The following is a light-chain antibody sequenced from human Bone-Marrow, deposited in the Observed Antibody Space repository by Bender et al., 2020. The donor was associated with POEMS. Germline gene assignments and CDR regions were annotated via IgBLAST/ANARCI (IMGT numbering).Light chain of an antibody. V-gene: IGLV3-25*03. CDR1: VLTKQY. J-gene: IGLJ2*01. Sequence: SYELTQPPSVSVSPRQTARITCSADVLTKQYVYWYQQKAGQAPTLIISEDTERPSGIPERFSGSGSGTTVTLTISGVQAEDEADYYCRSTDSSGTYEVFGGGTKVTVL. CDR3: RSTDSSGTYEV. CDR2: EDT.